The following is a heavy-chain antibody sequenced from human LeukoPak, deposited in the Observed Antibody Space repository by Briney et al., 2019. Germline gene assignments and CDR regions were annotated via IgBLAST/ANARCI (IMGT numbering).Heavy chain of an antibody. Sequence: PGGSLRLSCAASGFTFSSYAMNWVRQAPGKGLEWVSTISGSGGSTYYADSVKGRFTIYRDNSKNTLFLQMNILRVEDTAVYYCAKVVDSSSWLFYNAFDIWGQGTMVSVSS. CDR3: AKVVDSSSWLFYNAFDI. D-gene: IGHD6-13*01. J-gene: IGHJ3*02. CDR1: GFTFSSYA. V-gene: IGHV3-23*01. CDR2: ISGSGGST.